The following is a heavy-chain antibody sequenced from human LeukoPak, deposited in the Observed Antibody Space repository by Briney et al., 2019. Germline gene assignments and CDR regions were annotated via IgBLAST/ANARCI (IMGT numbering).Heavy chain of an antibody. CDR1: GGSISSSSYY. Sequence: PSETLSLTCTVSGGSISSSSYYWGWIRQPPGKGLDWIGSIYYSGSTYYSPSLKSRVTISVDTSKNQFSLKLSPVTAADTAVYYSARYGIAARPTDYWGQGTLVTVSS. J-gene: IGHJ4*02. D-gene: IGHD6-6*01. CDR3: ARYGIAARPTDY. CDR2: IYYSGST. V-gene: IGHV4-39*01.